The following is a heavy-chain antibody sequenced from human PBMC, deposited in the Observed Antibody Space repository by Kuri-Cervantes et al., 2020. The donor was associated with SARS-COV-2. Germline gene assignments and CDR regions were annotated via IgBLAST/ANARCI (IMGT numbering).Heavy chain of an antibody. V-gene: IGHV4-59*01. Sequence: SETLSLTCTVSGGSISSYYWSWIRQPPGKGLEWIAYIYYSGSTNYNPSLKSRVTISVDTSKNQFSLKLSSVTAADTAVYYCARVGPAAEGAFDIWGQGTMVTVSS. D-gene: IGHD6-13*01. J-gene: IGHJ3*02. CDR3: ARVGPAAEGAFDI. CDR1: GGSISSYY. CDR2: IYYSGST.